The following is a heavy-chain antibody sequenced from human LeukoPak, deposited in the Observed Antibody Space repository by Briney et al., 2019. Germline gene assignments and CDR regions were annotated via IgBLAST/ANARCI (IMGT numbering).Heavy chain of an antibody. CDR2: IIPIFGTA. CDR1: GGTFSSYA. J-gene: IGHJ5*02. Sequence: ASVKVSCKASGGTFSSYAISWVRQAPGQGLEWMGGIIPIFGTANYAQKFQGRVTITADESTSTAYMELSSLRAEDTAVYYCARENYGDYGGAWFDPWGQGTLVTVSS. CDR3: ARENYGDYGGAWFDP. D-gene: IGHD4-17*01. V-gene: IGHV1-69*13.